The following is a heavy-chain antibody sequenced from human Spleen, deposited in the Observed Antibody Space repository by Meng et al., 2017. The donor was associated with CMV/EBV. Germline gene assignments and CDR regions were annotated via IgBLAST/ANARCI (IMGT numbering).Heavy chain of an antibody. J-gene: IGHJ4*01. CDR2: MNPNSGDT. CDR1: GYTFSNYD. Sequence: ASVKVSCKTSGYTFSNYDINWVRQATGQGLEWMGWMNPNSGDTVYAQKFQGRVTITRDTSINTANMELTSLTSDDTAVYYCALSPRTWYQDYWGHGTLVTVSS. CDR3: ALSPRTWYQDY. D-gene: IGHD2-2*01. V-gene: IGHV1-8*03.